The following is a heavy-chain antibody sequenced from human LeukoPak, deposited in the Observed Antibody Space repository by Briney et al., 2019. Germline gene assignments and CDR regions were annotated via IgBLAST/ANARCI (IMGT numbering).Heavy chain of an antibody. V-gene: IGHV3-21*01. Sequence: PGGSLRLSCAASGFIFSNYNMNWVRQAPGKGLEWVSSISSSSNYIYYADSVKGRFTISRDNAKNSLYLQMNSLRAGDSAVYYCARVAAGPFWGQGTLVTVSS. J-gene: IGHJ4*02. CDR2: ISSSSNYI. D-gene: IGHD6-13*01. CDR1: GFIFSNYN. CDR3: ARVAAGPF.